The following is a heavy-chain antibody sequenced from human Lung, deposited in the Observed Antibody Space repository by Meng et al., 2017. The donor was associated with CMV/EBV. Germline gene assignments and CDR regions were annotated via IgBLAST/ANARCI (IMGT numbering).Heavy chain of an antibody. V-gene: IGHV1-69*05. D-gene: IGHD2-2*02. CDR1: GGTFSSLA. J-gene: IGHJ4*02. Sequence: SVKVSCKASGGTFSSLAISWVRQAPGQGLEWMGGIIPIFGTANYAQNFQGRVTITTDESRITAYMELSSLRSEDSAIYYCASVGFCSGTTCYTGDYTSRRHFEHWGQGTLVTVSS. CDR3: ASVGFCSGTTCYTGDYTSRRHFEH. CDR2: IIPIFGTA.